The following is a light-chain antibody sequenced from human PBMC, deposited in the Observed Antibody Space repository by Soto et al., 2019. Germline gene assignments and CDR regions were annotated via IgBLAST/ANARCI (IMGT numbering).Light chain of an antibody. CDR2: DAS. CDR1: QSVAKNF. J-gene: IGKJ5*01. Sequence: EIVLTQSAGTLSLSPGERATLSCRASQSVAKNFLAWYQQTPGQAPRLLISDASRRATGTPDRFSGSGSGTDFTLTISRLEPEDFAVYYCQQYASSPITFRQGTRLEI. CDR3: QQYASSPIT. V-gene: IGKV3-20*01.